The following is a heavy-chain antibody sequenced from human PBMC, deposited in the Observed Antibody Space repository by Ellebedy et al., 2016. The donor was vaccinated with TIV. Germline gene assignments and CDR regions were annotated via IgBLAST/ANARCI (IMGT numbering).Heavy chain of an antibody. Sequence: AASVKVSCKAFGYTFISYYMHWVRQAPGQGLEWMGIINPSGGSTTYAQKFQGRVTMTRDTTTSTVYMELSSLRSEDTAVYYCEVRSGAFDIWGQGTMVTVSS. CDR2: INPSGGST. J-gene: IGHJ3*02. D-gene: IGHD3-3*01. CDR3: EVRSGAFDI. V-gene: IGHV1-46*01. CDR1: GYTFISYY.